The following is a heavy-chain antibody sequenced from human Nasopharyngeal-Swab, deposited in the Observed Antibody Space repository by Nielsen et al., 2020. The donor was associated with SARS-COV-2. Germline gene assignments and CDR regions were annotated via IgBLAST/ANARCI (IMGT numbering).Heavy chain of an antibody. V-gene: IGHV3-7*05. Sequence: GGSLRLSCAASGFTFSNAWMNWVRQAPGKGLEWVANIKYDESEKYYVASVKGRFTISRDKSKNTLYLQMNSLRAEDTAVYYCAKDGGGGVQSIAAAGTHFDYWGQGTLVTVSS. CDR1: GFTFSNAW. D-gene: IGHD6-13*01. CDR3: AKDGGGGVQSIAAAGTHFDY. CDR2: IKYDESEK. J-gene: IGHJ4*02.